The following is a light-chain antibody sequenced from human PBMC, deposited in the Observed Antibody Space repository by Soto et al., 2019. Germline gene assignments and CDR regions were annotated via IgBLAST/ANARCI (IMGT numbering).Light chain of an antibody. V-gene: IGKV3-20*01. CDR3: QEYRSSSRYT. Sequence: ESVLMQSPGTLSLSPGERATLSCRASQSVESRYLAWYQQRPGQAPRVLIYGTFIRATGIPDRFSGSGSGTDFTLTISRLEPEDFAVYFCQEYRSSSRYTFGPGTKLEIK. CDR1: QSVESRY. CDR2: GTF. J-gene: IGKJ2*01.